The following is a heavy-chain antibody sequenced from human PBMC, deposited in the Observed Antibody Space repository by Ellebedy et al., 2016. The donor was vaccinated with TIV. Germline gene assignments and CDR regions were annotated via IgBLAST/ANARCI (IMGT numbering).Heavy chain of an antibody. Sequence: ASVKVSCXASGYTFTSYDTNWVRQATGQGLEWMGWMNPNSGNTGYAQKFQGRVTMTRNTSISTAYMELSSLRSEDTAVYYCARAPSRRSVGYGAARPWFDPWGQGTLVTVSS. V-gene: IGHV1-8*01. CDR2: MNPNSGNT. D-gene: IGHD4-17*01. J-gene: IGHJ5*02. CDR3: ARAPSRRSVGYGAARPWFDP. CDR1: GYTFTSYD.